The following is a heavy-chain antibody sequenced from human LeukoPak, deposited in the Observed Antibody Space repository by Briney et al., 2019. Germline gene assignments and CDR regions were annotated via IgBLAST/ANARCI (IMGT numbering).Heavy chain of an antibody. V-gene: IGHV4-39*01. CDR3: ARSPGGALNWFDP. CDR2: IYYSGST. J-gene: IGHJ5*02. D-gene: IGHD1-1*01. Sequence: SETLSLTCSVSGGSISSSNYYWGWIRQPPGKGLEWIGSIYYSGSTYYNPSLKSRVTISVDTSKNQFSLKLSSVTAADTAVYYCARSPGGALNWFDPWGQGTLVTVSS. CDR1: GGSISSSNYY.